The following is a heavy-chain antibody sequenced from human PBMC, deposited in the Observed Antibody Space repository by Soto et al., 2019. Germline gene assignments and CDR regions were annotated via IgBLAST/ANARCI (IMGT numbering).Heavy chain of an antibody. CDR1: GDSVSSNSAA. CDR3: ARGRLHLGDLSFNYLYY. D-gene: IGHD3-16*02. J-gene: IGHJ4*02. Sequence: SQTLSLTCAISGDSVSSNSAAWDWIRQSPSRGLEWLGRTYYRSKWYNDYAVSVKSRITINPDTSKNQFSLQLNSVTPEDTAVYFCARGRLHLGDLSFNYLYYWGQGTPVTVS. CDR2: TYYRSKWYN. V-gene: IGHV6-1*01.